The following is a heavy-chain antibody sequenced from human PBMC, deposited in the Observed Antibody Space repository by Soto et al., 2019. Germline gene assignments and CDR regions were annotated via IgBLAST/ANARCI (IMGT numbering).Heavy chain of an antibody. D-gene: IGHD1-26*01. CDR1: GYTFTNYY. CDR3: MREVAVGVGASDY. CDR2: ISPSGSST. V-gene: IGHV1-46*01. Sequence: GASVKVSCKASGYTFTNYYMEWVRQAPGQGLEWMGIISPSGSSTTYAQKFQGRISMTRDTSTSTLYMELSSLRSEDTAMYYCMREVAVGVGASDYWGQGTLVTVSS. J-gene: IGHJ4*02.